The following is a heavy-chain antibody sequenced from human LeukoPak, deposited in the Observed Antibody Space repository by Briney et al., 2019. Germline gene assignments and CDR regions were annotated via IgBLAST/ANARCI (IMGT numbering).Heavy chain of an antibody. CDR1: GRSISSSSYY. Sequence: SQTLSLTCTVSGRSISSSSYYWGWIRQPPGKGLEWIGSIYYSRSTYYNPSLKSRVTVSVDTSKNQFSLKLSSVTAADTAVYYCARQLGYCSSTSCYADKVDYWGQGTLVTVSS. CDR3: ARQLGYCSSTSCYADKVDY. D-gene: IGHD2-2*01. J-gene: IGHJ4*02. CDR2: IYYSRST. V-gene: IGHV4-39*01.